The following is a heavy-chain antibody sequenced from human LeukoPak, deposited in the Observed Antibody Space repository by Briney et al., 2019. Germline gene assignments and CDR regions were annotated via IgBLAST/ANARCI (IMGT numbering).Heavy chain of an antibody. Sequence: PSETLSLTCTVSGGSISSYYWSWIRQPPGKGLEWIGYIYHSGSTYYNPPLKSRVTISVDRSKNQFSLKLSSVTAADTAVYYCARVVPGGFYGSGSYYNWAFDYWGQGTLVTVSS. CDR1: GGSISSYY. CDR2: IYHSGST. D-gene: IGHD3-10*01. V-gene: IGHV4-59*12. J-gene: IGHJ4*02. CDR3: ARVVPGGFYGSGSYYNWAFDY.